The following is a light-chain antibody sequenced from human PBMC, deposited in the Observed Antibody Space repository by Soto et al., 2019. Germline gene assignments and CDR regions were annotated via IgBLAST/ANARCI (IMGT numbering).Light chain of an antibody. J-gene: IGKJ1*01. Sequence: EIVMTQSPATLSMSLGERATLSCRASQSVSSTVAWDQQRPGQAPRLLIYGASTRATGIPARFSGSGSGTEFSLTIRTLQSDDFAVSYCQQYKDWPTPFGQGTKVDIK. V-gene: IGKV3-15*01. CDR3: QQYKDWPTP. CDR2: GAS. CDR1: QSVSST.